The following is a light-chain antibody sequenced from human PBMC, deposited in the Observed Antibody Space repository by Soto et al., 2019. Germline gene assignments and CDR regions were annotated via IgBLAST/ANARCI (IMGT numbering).Light chain of an antibody. V-gene: IGKV3-20*01. CDR1: QSVSSR. CDR3: QQYGSSPTWT. J-gene: IGKJ1*01. CDR2: GAS. Sequence: EIVLTQSPGTLSLSPGERATLSCRASQSVSSRLAWYQQRPGQAPRLLISGASSRATGIPDRFSGSGSGTDFTLTISRLEPEDFAVYYCQQYGSSPTWTFGQGTKVDI.